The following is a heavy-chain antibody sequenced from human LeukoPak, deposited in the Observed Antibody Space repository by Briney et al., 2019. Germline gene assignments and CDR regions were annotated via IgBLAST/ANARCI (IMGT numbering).Heavy chain of an antibody. J-gene: IGHJ4*02. CDR1: GYSFTTYW. D-gene: IGHD6-13*01. V-gene: IGHV5-51*01. Sequence: GESLKISCMASGYSFTTYWIGWVRQMPGKGLEWMGIIYPGDSDTRYSPSFQGQVTISADKSISTAYLQWSSLKASHTAKYYCEASIGTAAGTLDYWGQGTLVTVSS. CDR2: IYPGDSDT. CDR3: EASIGTAAGTLDY.